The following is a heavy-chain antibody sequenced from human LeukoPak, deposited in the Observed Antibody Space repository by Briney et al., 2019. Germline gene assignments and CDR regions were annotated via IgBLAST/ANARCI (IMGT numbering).Heavy chain of an antibody. CDR3: AKGDWLLCFDH. V-gene: IGHV3-30-3*01. D-gene: IGHD3/OR15-3a*01. Sequence: GGSLRLSCAASGFTFSSYAMHWVRQAPGKGLEWVAVISYDGSNKYYADSVKGRFTISRDNSKNTLYLQMNSLRAEDTAVYYCAKGDWLLCFDHWGQGTLVTVSS. CDR1: GFTFSSYA. J-gene: IGHJ4*02. CDR2: ISYDGSNK.